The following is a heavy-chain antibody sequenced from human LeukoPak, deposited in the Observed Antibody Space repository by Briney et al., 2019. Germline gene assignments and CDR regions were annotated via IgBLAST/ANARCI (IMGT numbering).Heavy chain of an antibody. V-gene: IGHV1-2*06. CDR3: ARGTEYYFDY. CDR1: GYTFTGYY. D-gene: IGHD1-1*01. J-gene: IGHJ4*02. Sequence: ASVKVSCKASGYTFTGYYIHWVRQAPGQGLEWMGRINPNSGGTNYAQKFQGRVTMTRDTSISTAYMDLTRLRPDDTAVYYCARGTEYYFDYWGQGTLVAVSS. CDR2: INPNSGGT.